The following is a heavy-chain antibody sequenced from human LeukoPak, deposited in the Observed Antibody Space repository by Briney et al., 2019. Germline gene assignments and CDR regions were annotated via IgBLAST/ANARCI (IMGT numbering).Heavy chain of an antibody. CDR3: ARGDVTAAPYFDY. J-gene: IGHJ4*02. V-gene: IGHV4-34*01. D-gene: IGHD2-21*02. Sequence: SETLSLTCAVYGGSFSGYYWSWIRQPPGKGLEWIGEINHSGSTNYNPSLESRVTISVDTSKNQFSLKLSSVTAADTAVYYCARGDVTAAPYFDYWGQGTLVTVSS. CDR2: INHSGST. CDR1: GGSFSGYY.